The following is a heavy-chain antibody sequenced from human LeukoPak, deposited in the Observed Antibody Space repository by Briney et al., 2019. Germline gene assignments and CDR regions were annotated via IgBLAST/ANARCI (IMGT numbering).Heavy chain of an antibody. V-gene: IGHV4-39*07. J-gene: IGHJ5*02. CDR1: GGSISSSSYY. Sequence: SETLSLTCTVSGGSISSSSYYWGWIRQPPGKGLEWIGSIYYSGSTYYNPSLKSRVTISVDTSKNQFSLKLSSVTAADTAVYYCARRPDRITIFGVVNWFDPWGQGTLVTVSS. D-gene: IGHD3-3*01. CDR3: ARRPDRITIFGVVNWFDP. CDR2: IYYSGST.